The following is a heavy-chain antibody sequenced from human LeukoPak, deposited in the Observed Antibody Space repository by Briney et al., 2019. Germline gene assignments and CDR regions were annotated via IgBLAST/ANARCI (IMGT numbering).Heavy chain of an antibody. Sequence: ASVKVSCKASGYTFTDYYMHWVRQAPGQGFEWMGWFNPNDGDTYYAQKFQGRVTMTRDTSISTAHMEVSRLRSDDTAVYYCARANFLYCSSTSCLFDYWGQGTLVTVSS. J-gene: IGHJ4*02. CDR2: FNPNDGDT. CDR3: ARANFLYCSSTSCLFDY. D-gene: IGHD2-2*01. CDR1: GYTFTDYY. V-gene: IGHV1-2*02.